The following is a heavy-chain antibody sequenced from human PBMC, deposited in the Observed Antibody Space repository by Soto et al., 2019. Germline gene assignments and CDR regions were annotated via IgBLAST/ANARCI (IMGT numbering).Heavy chain of an antibody. J-gene: IGHJ6*03. CDR2: ISGSGGST. CDR1: GFTFSSYH. CDR3: AKNSLAFDMDV. V-gene: IGHV3-23*01. Sequence: GGSLRLSCSASGFTFSSYHMHWVRQAPGKGLEWVSAISGSGGSTYYADSVKGRFTISRDNSKNTLYLQMNSLRAEDTAVYYCAKNSLAFDMDVWGKGTTVTVSS.